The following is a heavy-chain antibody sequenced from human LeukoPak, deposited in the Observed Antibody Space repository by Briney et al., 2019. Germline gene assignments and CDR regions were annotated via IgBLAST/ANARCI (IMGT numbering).Heavy chain of an antibody. D-gene: IGHD3-9*01. CDR1: GFTVSSNY. CDR3: ARGRFYDILTGYREWFDP. CDR2: TYSGGST. Sequence: PGGSLRLSCAASGFTVSSNYMTWVRQAPGKGLEWVSVTYSGGSTYYADSVKGRFTISRDNSKNTLHLQMNSLRAEDTAVYYCARGRFYDILTGYREWFDPWGQGTLVTVSS. J-gene: IGHJ5*02. V-gene: IGHV3-53*05.